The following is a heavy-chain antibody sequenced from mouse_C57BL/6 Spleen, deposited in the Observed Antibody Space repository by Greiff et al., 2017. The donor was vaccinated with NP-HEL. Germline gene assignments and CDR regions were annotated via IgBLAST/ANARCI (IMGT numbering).Heavy chain of an antibody. J-gene: IGHJ2*01. CDR3: ARHDGYYDY. Sequence: VQLKQSGGDLVKPGGSLKLSCAASGFTFSSYGMSWVRQTPDKRLEWVATISSGGSYTYYPDSVKGRFTISRDNAKNTLYLQMSSLKSEYTAMYYCARHDGYYDYWGQGTTLTVSS. D-gene: IGHD2-3*01. CDR2: ISSGGSYT. CDR1: GFTFSSYG. V-gene: IGHV5-6*01.